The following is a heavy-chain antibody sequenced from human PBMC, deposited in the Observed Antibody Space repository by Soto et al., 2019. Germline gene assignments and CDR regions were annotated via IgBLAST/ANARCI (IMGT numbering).Heavy chain of an antibody. J-gene: IGHJ6*02. Sequence: ASVKVSCKASGGTFSSYTITWVRQAPGQGLEWMGGIIPIFGTTNYAQKFQGRITITADESTSTAYMELSSLRSEDTAVYYCARGAPPRRYGGTWYPVGGEGLDVGGQGTRVPVSS. D-gene: IGHD6-13*01. CDR1: GGTFSSYT. CDR3: ARGAPPRRYGGTWYPVGGEGLDV. CDR2: IIPIFGTT. V-gene: IGHV1-69*13.